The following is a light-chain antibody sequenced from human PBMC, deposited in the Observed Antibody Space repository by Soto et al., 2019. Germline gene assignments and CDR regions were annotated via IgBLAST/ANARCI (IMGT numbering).Light chain of an antibody. CDR3: QHLSA. V-gene: IGKV3-20*01. J-gene: IGKJ1*01. CDR1: QSLSSSH. Sequence: EIVLTQSPGTLSLSPGERASLSCRASQSLSSSHLIWYQQKPGQAPRLLIYDASSRATGIPDRFSGGGSGTDFTLTISRLEPEEFEVYYCQHLSAFGQATKVEIK. CDR2: DAS.